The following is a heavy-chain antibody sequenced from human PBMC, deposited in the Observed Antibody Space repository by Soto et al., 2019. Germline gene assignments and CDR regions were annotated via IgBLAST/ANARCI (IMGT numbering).Heavy chain of an antibody. CDR1: GGTFSSYA. CDR2: IIPIFGIA. J-gene: IGHJ5*02. D-gene: IGHD5-18*01. V-gene: IGHV1-69*01. CDR3: ARERRQYSYGYSSGWFDP. Sequence: QVQLVQSGAEVKKPGSSVKVSCKASGGTFSSYAISWVRQAPGQGLEWMGGIIPIFGIANYAQKFQGRVTITADESTSTAYMELSSLRSEDTAVYYCARERRQYSYGYSSGWFDPWGQGTLVTVSS.